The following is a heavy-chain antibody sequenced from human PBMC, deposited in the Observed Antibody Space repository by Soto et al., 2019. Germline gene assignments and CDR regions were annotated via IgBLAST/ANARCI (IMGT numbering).Heavy chain of an antibody. CDR2: ISGSGGST. J-gene: IGHJ6*02. CDR1: GFTFSSYA. V-gene: IGHV3-23*01. D-gene: IGHD3-3*01. Sequence: PGGSLRLSCAASGFTFSSYAMNWVRQAPGKGLEWVSAISGSGGSTYYADSVKGHFTISRDNSKNTLYLHMDSLRAEDTAVYYCAKDNSIFGVVNTTSAYSYGMDVWGQGTTVTVSS. CDR3: AKDNSIFGVVNTTSAYSYGMDV.